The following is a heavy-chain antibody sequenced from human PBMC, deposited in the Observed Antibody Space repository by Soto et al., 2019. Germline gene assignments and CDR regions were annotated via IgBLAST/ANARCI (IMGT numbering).Heavy chain of an antibody. CDR3: ATSYCSGGSCPIDAFDI. CDR2: IYPGDSDT. J-gene: IGHJ3*02. D-gene: IGHD2-15*01. V-gene: IGHV5-51*04. Sequence: GESLKISCRGSGYSFTSYWIGWVRQMPGKGLEWMGIIYPGDSDTRYSPSFQGQVTISADKPISTAYLQWSSLKASDTAMYYCATSYCSGGSCPIDAFDIWGQGTMVTVSS. CDR1: GYSFTSYW.